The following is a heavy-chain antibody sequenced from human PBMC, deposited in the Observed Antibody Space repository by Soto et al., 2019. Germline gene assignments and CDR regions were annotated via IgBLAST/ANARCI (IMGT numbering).Heavy chain of an antibody. CDR3: ARDNGDYEYYFDY. Sequence: SVKVSCKASGGTFSSYAISWVLQAPGQGLEWMGGIIPIFGTANYAQKFQGRVTITADESTSTAYMEPSSLRSEDTAVYYCARDNGDYEYYFDYWGQGTLVTVSS. CDR2: IIPIFGTA. V-gene: IGHV1-69*13. D-gene: IGHD4-17*01. CDR1: GGTFSSYA. J-gene: IGHJ4*02.